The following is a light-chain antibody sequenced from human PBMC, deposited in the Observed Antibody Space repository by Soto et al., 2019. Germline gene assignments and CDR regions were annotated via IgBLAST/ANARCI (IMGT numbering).Light chain of an antibody. V-gene: IGKV1-9*01. CDR1: QGISSY. CDR3: QQLNSYPFA. J-gene: IGKJ4*01. Sequence: DIQLTQSPSFLSASVGDRVTITCRASQGISSYLAWYQQKPGKAPKLLIYAASTLQSGVPSRFRSSGSGTDFTLTISSLQPEDFATYYCQQLNSYPFAFGGGTNVEIK. CDR2: AAS.